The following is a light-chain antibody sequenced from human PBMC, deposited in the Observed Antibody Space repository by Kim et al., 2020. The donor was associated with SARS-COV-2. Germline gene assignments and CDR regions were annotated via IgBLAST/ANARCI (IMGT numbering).Light chain of an antibody. CDR1: QNINAY. CDR2: ASS. V-gene: IGKV1-39*01. CDR3: QQSYTTPFT. Sequence: ASVGDRVVITCRSSQNINAYVNWYPQKPGKAPNVLISASSKLQSGVPSRFSGSGSGTDFTLIIRGLQPDDFATYYSQQSYTTPFTFGGGTKVDIK. J-gene: IGKJ4*01.